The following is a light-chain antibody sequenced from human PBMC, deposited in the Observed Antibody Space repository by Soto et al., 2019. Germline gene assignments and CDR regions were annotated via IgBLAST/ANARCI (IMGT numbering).Light chain of an antibody. CDR2: DAS. CDR1: QSLINF. CDR3: QHRGNWPLT. V-gene: IGKV3-11*01. Sequence: IVLTQSPATLSLSPGERATLSCGASQSLINFVAWYQHKPGQPPRLLIYDASKRATGIPTRFSGSGSGTDFTLTISSLQPEDFAVYFCQHRGNWPLTFGGGTKVDIK. J-gene: IGKJ4*01.